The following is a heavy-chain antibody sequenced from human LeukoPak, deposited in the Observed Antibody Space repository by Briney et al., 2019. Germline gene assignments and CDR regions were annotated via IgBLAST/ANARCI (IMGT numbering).Heavy chain of an antibody. J-gene: IGHJ5*02. CDR2: ISNSDI. CDR3: IRDFRSADL. V-gene: IGHV3-21*05. CDR1: GFIFSHYS. Sequence: GGSLRLSCAASGFIFSHYSMNWVRQAPGKGLEWVSYISNSDIYYAASVKGRFTISRDNAKNTVYLETNSLSVEDTATYYCIRDFRSADLWGQGTLVTVTS.